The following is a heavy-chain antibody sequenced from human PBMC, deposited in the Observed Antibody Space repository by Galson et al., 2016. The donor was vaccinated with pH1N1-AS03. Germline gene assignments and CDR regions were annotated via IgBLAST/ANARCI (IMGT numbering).Heavy chain of an antibody. CDR2: IYTRGST. V-gene: IGHV4-61*02. CDR1: GGSISSGPNY. D-gene: IGHD3-10*01. CDR3: AREDYNGEFHTTIDL. Sequence: TLSLTCTVSGGSISSGPNYWSWIRQPAGQRLEWIGRIYTRGSTNYNPSLKSRVTMSLDTSKNQFSLRLSSVTAADTAVYYCAREDYNGEFHTTIDLWGRGTLVTVSS. J-gene: IGHJ5*02.